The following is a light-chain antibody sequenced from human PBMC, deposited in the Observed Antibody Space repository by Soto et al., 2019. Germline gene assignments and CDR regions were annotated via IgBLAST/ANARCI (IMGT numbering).Light chain of an antibody. CDR2: DAS. Sequence: DIQVTQPKTSLSASVGDRVTITWQASQDISNYLNWYQQKPGKAPKLLIYDASNLETGVPSRFSGSGSGTDFTLTISSLQPEDCTTDYCQQCYSTPYTFGEVT. J-gene: IGKJ2*01. CDR1: QDISNY. CDR3: QQCYSTPYT. V-gene: IGKV1-33*01.